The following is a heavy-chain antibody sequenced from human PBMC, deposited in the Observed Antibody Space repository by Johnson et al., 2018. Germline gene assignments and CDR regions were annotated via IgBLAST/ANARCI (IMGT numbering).Heavy chain of an antibody. J-gene: IGHJ6*03. Sequence: QVQLVESGGGVVQPGRSLRLSCAASGFTFSSYAMHWVRQAPGKGLEWVTIISYDGSNKYYADSVKGRFTISRDNPKNTLYLQMTSLRAEDTAVYYCARDFERNRKYYYYMDVWGKGTTVTVSS. D-gene: IGHD3-9*01. CDR1: GFTFSSYA. CDR3: ARDFERNRKYYYYMDV. CDR2: ISYDGSNK. V-gene: IGHV3-30-3*01.